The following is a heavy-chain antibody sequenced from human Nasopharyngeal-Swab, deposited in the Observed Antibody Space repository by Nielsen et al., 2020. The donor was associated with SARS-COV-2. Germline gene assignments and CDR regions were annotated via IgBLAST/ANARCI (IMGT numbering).Heavy chain of an antibody. CDR3: ARHAYGGNSDGLFDY. CDR2: IYYSGST. D-gene: IGHD4-23*01. J-gene: IGHJ4*02. CDR1: GGSISRYY. V-gene: IGHV4-59*08. Sequence: SETLSFTCTVSGGSISRYYWSWIRQPPGKGLEWIGYIYYSGSTNYNPTLKSRVTISVETSKNQFSLKLSPVTAADTAVYYCARHAYGGNSDGLFDYWGQGTLVTVSS.